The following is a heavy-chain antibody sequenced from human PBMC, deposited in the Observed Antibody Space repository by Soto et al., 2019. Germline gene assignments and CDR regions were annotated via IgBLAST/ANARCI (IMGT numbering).Heavy chain of an antibody. CDR3: ARDGSIGGSDYYYYYGMDV. CDR2: IYYSGST. Sequence: KTSETLSLTCTVSGGSVSSGSYYWSWIRQPPGKGLEWIGYIYYSGSTNYNPSLKSRVTISVDTSKNQFSLKLSSVTAADTAVYYCARDGSIGGSDYYYYYGMDVWGRGTTVTVSS. CDR1: GGSVSSGSYY. J-gene: IGHJ6*02. D-gene: IGHD2-15*01. V-gene: IGHV4-61*01.